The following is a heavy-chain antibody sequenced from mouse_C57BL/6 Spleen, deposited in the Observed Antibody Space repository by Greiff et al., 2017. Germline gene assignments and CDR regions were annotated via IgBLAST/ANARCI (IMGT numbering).Heavy chain of an antibody. CDR3: ARKDRGYAMDY. V-gene: IGHV1-50*01. CDR2: IDPSDSYT. Sequence: QVQLQQPGAELVKPGASVKLSCKASGYTFTSYWMQWVKQRPGQGLEWIGEIDPSDSYTNYNQKFKGKATLTVDTSSSTAYMQLSSLTSEDSAVYYCARKDRGYAMDYWGQGTSVTVSS. CDR1: GYTFTSYW. J-gene: IGHJ4*01.